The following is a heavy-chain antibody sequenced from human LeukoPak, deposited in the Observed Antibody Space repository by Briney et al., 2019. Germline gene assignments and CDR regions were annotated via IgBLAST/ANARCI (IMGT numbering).Heavy chain of an antibody. J-gene: IGHJ4*02. D-gene: IGHD1-26*01. CDR2: ISSSSSYI. Sequence: TGGSLRPSCAASGFTFSSYSMNWVRQAPGKGLEWVSSISSSSSYIYYADSVKGRFTISRDNAKNSLYLQMNSLRAEDTAVYYCARDPPSGSYRDGGDYWGQGTLVTVSS. V-gene: IGHV3-21*01. CDR3: ARDPPSGSYRDGGDY. CDR1: GFTFSSYS.